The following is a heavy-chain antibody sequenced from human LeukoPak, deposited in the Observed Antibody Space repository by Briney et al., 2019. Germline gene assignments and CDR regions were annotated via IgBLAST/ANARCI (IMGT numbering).Heavy chain of an antibody. CDR1: GYTLTELS. CDR2: FDPEDGET. Sequence: ASVKVSCKVSGYTLTELSMHWVRQAPGKGLEWMGGFDPEDGETIYAQKFQGSVTMTEDTSTDTAYMELSSLRSEDTAVYYCATFPNYDFWSGYDYWGQGTLVTVSS. V-gene: IGHV1-24*01. D-gene: IGHD3-3*01. J-gene: IGHJ4*02. CDR3: ATFPNYDFWSGYDY.